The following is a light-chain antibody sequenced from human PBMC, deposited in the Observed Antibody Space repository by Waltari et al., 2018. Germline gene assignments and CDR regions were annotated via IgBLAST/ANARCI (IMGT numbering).Light chain of an antibody. J-gene: IGLJ2*01. CDR1: SLSRYV. CDR3: HSRVVSNVRGA. V-gene: IGLV3-19*01. Sequence: SSELTQDPAVSVALGQTVRITCLGDSLSRYVAGAYQQKPGQAPILVIYGKDNRPSGIPDRFSGSTSGNTASLTNTGSQAEDEADYYCHSRVVSNVRGAFGGGTKLTVL. CDR2: GKD.